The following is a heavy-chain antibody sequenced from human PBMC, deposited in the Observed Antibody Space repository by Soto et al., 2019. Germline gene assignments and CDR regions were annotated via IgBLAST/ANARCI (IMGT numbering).Heavy chain of an antibody. V-gene: IGHV1-46*01. CDR2: INPSGGST. D-gene: IGHD2-2*01. CDR1: GYTFTSYY. Sequence: QEKLVQSGAEVKKHGASVKVSCKASGYTFTSYYIHWVRQAPGQGLEWMGIINPSGGSTTYAKKFQGRVTMTRDTSTNIVYMDLSSLRSEDTAMYYCVRDLSSLGGMDVWGQGTTVTVSS. CDR3: VRDLSSLGGMDV. J-gene: IGHJ6*02.